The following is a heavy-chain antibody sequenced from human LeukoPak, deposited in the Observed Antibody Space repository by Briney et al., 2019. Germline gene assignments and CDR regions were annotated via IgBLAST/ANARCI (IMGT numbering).Heavy chain of an antibody. V-gene: IGHV4-39*07. CDR3: ARVPLPPERRGYSYGYTLGAFDI. Sequence: SETLSLTCSVSGGSFSSISSYWGWIRQPPGKGLEWIGTIYYSGSTNYNPSLKSRVTISVDTSKNQFSLKLSSVTAADTAVYYCARVPLPPERRGYSYGYTLGAFDIWGQGTMVTVSS. J-gene: IGHJ3*02. CDR2: IYYSGST. D-gene: IGHD5-18*01. CDR1: GGSFSSISSY.